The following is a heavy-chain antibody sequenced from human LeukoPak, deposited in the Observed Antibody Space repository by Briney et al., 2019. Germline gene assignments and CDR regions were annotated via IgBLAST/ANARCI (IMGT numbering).Heavy chain of an antibody. CDR2: IYHSGST. CDR3: AREVDIVVVPAAISGPGGYMDV. J-gene: IGHJ6*03. D-gene: IGHD2-2*02. V-gene: IGHV4-30-2*01. CDR1: GGSISSGGYY. Sequence: SETLSLTCTVSGGSISSGGYYWSWIRQPPGKGLEWIGYIYHSGSTYYNPSLKSRVTISVDRSKNQFSLKLSSVTAADTAVYYCAREVDIVVVPAAISGPGGYMDVWGKGTTVTVSS.